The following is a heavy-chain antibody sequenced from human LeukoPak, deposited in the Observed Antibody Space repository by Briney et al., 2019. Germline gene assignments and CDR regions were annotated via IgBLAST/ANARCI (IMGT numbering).Heavy chain of an antibody. Sequence: GGSLTLSCTGSGFTSNDYYMSWVRQAPGKGLEWLSFISAGGYPIYYADSVRGRFTISRDTAKNSLYLQMNSLRVEDTAVYYCVMTAGPPTDHWGQRALVTVSS. V-gene: IGHV3-11*04. CDR3: VMTAGPPTDH. CDR2: ISAGGYPI. J-gene: IGHJ4*01. CDR1: GFTSNDYY.